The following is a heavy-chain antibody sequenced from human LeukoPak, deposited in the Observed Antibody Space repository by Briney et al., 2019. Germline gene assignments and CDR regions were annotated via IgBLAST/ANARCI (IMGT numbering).Heavy chain of an antibody. D-gene: IGHD3-22*01. CDR3: ARATEGGGYYDSSGLAFDI. CDR2: IYYSGST. Sequence: SETLSLTCTVSGGSISSSSYYRGWIRQPPGKGLEWIGSIYYSGSTYYNPSLKSRVTISVDTSKNQFSLKLSSVTAADTAVYYCARATEGGGYYDSSGLAFDIWGQGTMVTVSS. J-gene: IGHJ3*02. V-gene: IGHV4-39*01. CDR1: GGSISSSSYY.